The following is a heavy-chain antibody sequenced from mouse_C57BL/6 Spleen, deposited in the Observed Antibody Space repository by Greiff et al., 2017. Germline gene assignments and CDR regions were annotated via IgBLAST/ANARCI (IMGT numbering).Heavy chain of an antibody. CDR2: IDPETGGT. CDR1: GYTFTDYE. V-gene: IGHV1-15*01. J-gene: IGHJ3*01. CDR3: TGAWFAY. Sequence: QVQLQQSGAELVRPGASVTLSCKASGYTFTDYEMHWVKQTPVHGLEWIGAIDPETGGTAYNQKFKGKAILTADKSSSTAYMELRSLTSVDSAVYYCTGAWFAYWGQGTLVTVSA.